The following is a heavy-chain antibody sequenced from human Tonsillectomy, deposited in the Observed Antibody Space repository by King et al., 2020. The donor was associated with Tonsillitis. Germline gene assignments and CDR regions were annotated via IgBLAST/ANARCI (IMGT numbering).Heavy chain of an antibody. CDR3: ARGPGNYFDS. J-gene: IGHJ4*02. CDR2: INYSGST. CDR1: GGSFSGYY. Sequence: HVQLQQWGAGLLKPSETLSLTCGVYGGSFSGYYWSWIRQPPGKGLEWMGEINYSGSTNYNPSLKSRVTISVDTSKNQFSLKLISVTAADTALYYCARGPGNYFDSWGLGTLVSVSS. V-gene: IGHV4-34*01.